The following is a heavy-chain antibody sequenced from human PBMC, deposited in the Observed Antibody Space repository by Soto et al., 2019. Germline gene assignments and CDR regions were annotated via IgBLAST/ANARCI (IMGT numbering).Heavy chain of an antibody. V-gene: IGHV4-59*01. CDR2: IYSSGVT. CDR1: GGSITGYY. D-gene: IGHD5-18*01. J-gene: IGHJ5*02. Sequence: PSETLSLTCTVSGGSITGYYWTWIRQPLGKGLECIGYIYSSGVTNYSPYLKSRVTMSVDTFNNQLSLKLRSVTAADTAIYYCARGGMDTSVVTNWFDPWGQGTLVTVSS. CDR3: ARGGMDTSVVTNWFDP.